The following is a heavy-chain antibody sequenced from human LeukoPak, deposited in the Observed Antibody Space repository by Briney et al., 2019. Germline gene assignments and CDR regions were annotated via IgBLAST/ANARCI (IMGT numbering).Heavy chain of an antibody. V-gene: IGHV3-7*01. CDR1: GFLFSRYW. Sequence: GGSLRLSCAASGFLFSRYWMSWVRQAPGKGLEWVANIKEDGSEKYYVESMKGRFTISRDNIKNSLYLQINSLRAEDTAVYYCARDSFETDIDYWGQGTLVTVSS. CDR2: IKEDGSEK. D-gene: IGHD1-14*01. CDR3: ARDSFETDIDY. J-gene: IGHJ4*02.